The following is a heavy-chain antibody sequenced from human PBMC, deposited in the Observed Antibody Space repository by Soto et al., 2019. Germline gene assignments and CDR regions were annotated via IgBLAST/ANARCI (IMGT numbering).Heavy chain of an antibody. CDR2: ISAYNGNT. J-gene: IGHJ6*02. D-gene: IGHD2-2*01. Sequence: ASVKVSCKASGYTFTSYGISWVRQAPGQGLEWMGWISAYNGNTNYAQKLQGRATMTTDTSTSTAYMELRSLRSDDTAVYYCARDSGSTSYHYYYYGMDVWGQGTTVTVSS. CDR1: GYTFTSYG. V-gene: IGHV1-18*04. CDR3: ARDSGSTSYHYYYYGMDV.